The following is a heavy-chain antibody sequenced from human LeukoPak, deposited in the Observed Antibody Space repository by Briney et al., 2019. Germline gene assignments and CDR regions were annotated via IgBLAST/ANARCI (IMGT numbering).Heavy chain of an antibody. CDR3: ARGLWSRDEY. CDR2: ISSSSSTI. D-gene: IGHD5-24*01. CDR1: GFTFSSYG. Sequence: GGSLRLSCAASGFTFSSYGMNWVRQAPGKGLEWVSYISSSSSTIYYADSVKGRFTISRDNAKNSLYLEMNDLRAEDTAVYYCARGLWSRDEYWGQGTLVTVSS. J-gene: IGHJ4*02. V-gene: IGHV3-48*01.